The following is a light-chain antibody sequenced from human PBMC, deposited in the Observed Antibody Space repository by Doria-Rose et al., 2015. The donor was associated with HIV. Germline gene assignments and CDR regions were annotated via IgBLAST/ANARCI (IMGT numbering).Light chain of an antibody. CDR1: QSFSSTY. CDR2: DGS. V-gene: IGKV3-20*01. J-gene: IGKJ1*01. Sequence: EIALTQSPGTLSLSPGERATLSCRASQSFSSTYLAWYQQKPGQAPSLLIYDGSTRATGIPDRFSASGSGTDFTLTINRLEPEDVALYYCHQYGTSWTFGQGTKVEI. CDR3: HQYGTSWT.